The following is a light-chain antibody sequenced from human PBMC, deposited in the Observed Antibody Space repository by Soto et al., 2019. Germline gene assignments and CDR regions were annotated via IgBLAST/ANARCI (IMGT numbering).Light chain of an antibody. J-gene: IGKJ4*01. V-gene: IGKV1-39*01. CDR3: QQTYTTPFT. Sequence: DIQTTQSPCSLSASVGDRVTITCRASQSISSYLSWYQQKPGKAPKRLIYVGSTLQSGVPSRFSGSGSGTDFTLTISSLQPEDFATYFCQQTYTTPFTFGGGTKVDIK. CDR1: QSISSY. CDR2: VGS.